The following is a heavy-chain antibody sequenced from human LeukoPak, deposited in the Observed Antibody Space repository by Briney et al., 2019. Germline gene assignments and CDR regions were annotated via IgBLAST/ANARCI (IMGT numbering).Heavy chain of an antibody. V-gene: IGHV5-51*01. CDR3: ARRGHSGSFLDSFDI. D-gene: IGHD5-12*01. CDR1: GYSFTSYW. Sequence: GESLKISCKGSGYSFTSYWIGWVRQMPGKGLEWMGIIYPGDSDTTYSPSFQGQVTISADKSISTAYLQWSSLKASDSAIYCCARRGHSGSFLDSFDIWGQGTMVTVSS. CDR2: IYPGDSDT. J-gene: IGHJ3*02.